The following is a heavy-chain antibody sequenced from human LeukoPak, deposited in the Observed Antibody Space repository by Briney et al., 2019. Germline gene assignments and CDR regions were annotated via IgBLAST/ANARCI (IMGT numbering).Heavy chain of an antibody. CDR2: ISYDGSNK. Sequence: GGSLRLSCAASGFTFSSYAMHWVRQAPGKGLEWVAVISYDGSNKYYADSVKGRFTISRDNAKNTLYLQMNSLRAEDTAVYYCARDTDTVTTILDYWGQGTLVTVSS. V-gene: IGHV3-30-3*01. D-gene: IGHD4-17*01. J-gene: IGHJ4*02. CDR1: GFTFSSYA. CDR3: ARDTDTVTTILDY.